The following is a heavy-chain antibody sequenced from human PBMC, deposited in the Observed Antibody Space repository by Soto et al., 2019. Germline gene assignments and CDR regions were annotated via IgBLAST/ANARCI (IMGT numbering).Heavy chain of an antibody. V-gene: IGHV6-1*01. D-gene: IGHD4-4*01. Sequence: KQSQTLSLTCAISGDSVSSNSAAWNWIRQSPSRGLEWLGRTYYRSKWYNDYAVSVKSRITINPDTSKNQFSLQLNSVTPEDTAVYYCARELQILDYYYYYMDVWGKGTTVTVSS. J-gene: IGHJ6*03. CDR1: GDSVSSNSAA. CDR2: TYYRSKWYN. CDR3: ARELQILDYYYYYMDV.